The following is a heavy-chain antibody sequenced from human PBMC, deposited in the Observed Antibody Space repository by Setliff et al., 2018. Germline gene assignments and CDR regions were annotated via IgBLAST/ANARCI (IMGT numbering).Heavy chain of an antibody. Sequence: PSETLSLTCAVYGGSFSDFYWIWIRQPPGEGLEWIGEITHRRVTTYNPSLQSRAAISLDTSKRRFSLKVGSVSAADTAVYYCARGRDVFPVPPYMDVWAEGTTVTVSS. D-gene: IGHD3-10*02. CDR3: ARGRDVFPVPPYMDV. CDR1: GGSFSDFY. J-gene: IGHJ6*03. V-gene: IGHV4-34*01. CDR2: ITHRRVT.